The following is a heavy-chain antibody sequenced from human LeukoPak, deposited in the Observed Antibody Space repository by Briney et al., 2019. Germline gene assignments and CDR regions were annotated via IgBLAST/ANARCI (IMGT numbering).Heavy chain of an antibody. Sequence: ASVKVSCKASGYTFTSYYMHWVRQAPGQGLEWMGIINPSGGSTSYAQKFQGRVTITRDTSISTAYMELSRLRSDDTAMYYCARGDYLVGLDPWGQGTLVTVSS. V-gene: IGHV1-46*01. CDR3: ARGDYLVGLDP. CDR2: INPSGGST. D-gene: IGHD4/OR15-4a*01. CDR1: GYTFTSYY. J-gene: IGHJ5*02.